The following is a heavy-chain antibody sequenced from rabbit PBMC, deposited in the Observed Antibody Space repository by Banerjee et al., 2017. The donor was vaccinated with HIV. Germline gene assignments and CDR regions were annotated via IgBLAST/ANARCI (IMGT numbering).Heavy chain of an antibody. CDR1: GFSFSSSYY. V-gene: IGHV1S40*01. D-gene: IGHD3-1*01. CDR2: IFISSGTT. Sequence: QSLEESGRGLVKPGASLTLTCTASGFSFSSSYYIWWVRQAPGKGLEWIACIFISSGTTYYASWAKGRFTISKTSSTTVTLQMTSLTAADTATYFCVRDWGRVFNLWGQGTLVTVS. CDR3: VRDWGRVFNL. J-gene: IGHJ4*01.